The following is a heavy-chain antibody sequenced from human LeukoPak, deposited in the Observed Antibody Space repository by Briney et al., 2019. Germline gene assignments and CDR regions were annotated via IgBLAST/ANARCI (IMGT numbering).Heavy chain of an antibody. CDR1: GDSVSSGA. J-gene: IGHJ4*02. D-gene: IGHD3-10*01. V-gene: IGHV6-1*03. CDR2: TNYRSKWYN. Sequence: SQTLSLTCAISGDSVSSGAWNWITQSPSRGLEWLGRTNYRSKWYNDYAVSVSSLITISPDTSKNQFSLQLSSVTPENTAIYYCARVTASGSHDYWGQGTLVTVSS. CDR3: ARVTASGSHDY.